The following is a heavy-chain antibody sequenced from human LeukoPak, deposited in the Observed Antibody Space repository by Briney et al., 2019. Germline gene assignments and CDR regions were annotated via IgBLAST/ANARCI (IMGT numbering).Heavy chain of an antibody. CDR1: GFTFSTYS. Sequence: PGGSLRLSCAASGFTFSTYSMTWVRQAPGKGLEWVSYISSTSRTTYYADSVKGRFTISRDNAKTSLSLQMNSLRDEDTALYYCATLSRVSSTSYVVLGAQGTLVTVSS. CDR2: ISSTSRTT. CDR3: ATLSRVSSTSYVVL. D-gene: IGHD2-8*01. V-gene: IGHV3-48*02. J-gene: IGHJ4*02.